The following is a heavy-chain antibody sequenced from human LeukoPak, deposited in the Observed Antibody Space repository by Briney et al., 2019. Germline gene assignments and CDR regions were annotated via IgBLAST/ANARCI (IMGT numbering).Heavy chain of an antibody. J-gene: IGHJ4*02. V-gene: IGHV3-21*01. CDR1: GFTFSSYS. CDR2: ISSSSSYI. D-gene: IGHD5-24*01. Sequence: GGSLRLSCAASGFTFSSYSMNWVRQAPGKGLEWVSSISSSSSYIYYADSVKGRFTISRDNAKNSLYLQMNSLRAEDTAVYYCARGTYNNGNMNDYWGQGTLVTVSS. CDR3: ARGTYNNGNMNDY.